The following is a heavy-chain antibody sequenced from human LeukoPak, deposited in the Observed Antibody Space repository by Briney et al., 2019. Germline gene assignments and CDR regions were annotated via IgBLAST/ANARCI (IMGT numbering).Heavy chain of an antibody. V-gene: IGHV4-39*01. Sequence: SETLSLTCTVSGGSISSSSYYWGWIRQPPGKGLEWIGSIYYSGSTYYNPSLKSRVTISVDTSKNQFSLKLSSVTAADTAVYYCARRREVEYYGSGSYNGAFDIWGQGTMVTVSS. CDR3: ARRREVEYYGSGSYNGAFDI. J-gene: IGHJ3*02. CDR1: GGSISSSSYY. D-gene: IGHD3-10*01. CDR2: IYYSGST.